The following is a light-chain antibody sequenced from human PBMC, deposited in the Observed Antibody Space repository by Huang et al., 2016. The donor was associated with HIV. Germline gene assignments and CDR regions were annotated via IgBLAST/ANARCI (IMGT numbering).Light chain of an antibody. J-gene: IGKJ4*01. V-gene: IGKV3-15*01. CDR1: PSVSDN. CDR3: QQSNNWLT. CDR2: GAS. Sequence: EIVMTQSPATLSVSPGERATLSCRASPSVSDNLAWYQQKPGQAPRLLIYGASTRATGIPARFSGSGFGTEFTLTISSQQSEDSAVYYCQQSNNWLTVGGGTTVEIK.